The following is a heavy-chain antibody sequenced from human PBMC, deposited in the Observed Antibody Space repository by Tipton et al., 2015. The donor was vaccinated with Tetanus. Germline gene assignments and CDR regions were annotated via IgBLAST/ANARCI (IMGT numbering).Heavy chain of an antibody. CDR2: IYYSGTT. CDR1: GGPISDSNSY. CDR3: VIETTTISGGIYYYYFGTDV. V-gene: IGHV4-39*01. Sequence: TLSLTCTVSGGPISDSNSYWGWIRQSPGKGLEWVGSIYYSGTTYYNPSLRSRVTISTDTSRNQFSLRRNSVTAADTAVYYCVIETTTISGGIYYYYFGTDVWGQGTTVTVSS. J-gene: IGHJ6*02. D-gene: IGHD5-24*01.